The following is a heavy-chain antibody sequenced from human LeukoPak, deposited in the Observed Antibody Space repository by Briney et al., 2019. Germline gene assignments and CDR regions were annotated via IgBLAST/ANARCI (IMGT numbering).Heavy chain of an antibody. CDR1: GFTFSSYG. D-gene: IGHD3-9*01. V-gene: IGHV3-30*03. Sequence: GGSLRLSCAASGFTFSSYGMHWVRQAPGKGLEWVAVISYDGSNKYYADSVKGRFTISRDNSKNTLYLQMNSLRDEDTAVYYCARGLRYFDWLTYDGSDYAFDIWGRGTMVTVSS. CDR2: ISYDGSNK. CDR3: ARGLRYFDWLTYDGSDYAFDI. J-gene: IGHJ3*02.